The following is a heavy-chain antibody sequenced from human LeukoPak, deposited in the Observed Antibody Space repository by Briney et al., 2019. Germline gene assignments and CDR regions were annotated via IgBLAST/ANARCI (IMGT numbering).Heavy chain of an antibody. Sequence: SETLSLTCTVSGGSISSYYWSWIRQPPGRGLEWIGYIYYSGSTNYNPSLKSRVTISVDTSKNQFSLKLSSVTAADTAVYYCARGSTRDKFDPWGQGTLVTVSS. V-gene: IGHV4-59*01. CDR1: GGSISSYY. D-gene: IGHD2-15*01. CDR2: IYYSGST. CDR3: ARGSTRDKFDP. J-gene: IGHJ5*02.